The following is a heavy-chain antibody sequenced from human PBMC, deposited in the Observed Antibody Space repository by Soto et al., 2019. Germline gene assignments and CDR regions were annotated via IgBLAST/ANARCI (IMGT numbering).Heavy chain of an antibody. V-gene: IGHV3-11*01. CDR1: GFTFSDYS. Sequence: QVQLVESGGGLVQPGGSLRLSGAASGFTFSDYSMSWIRKAPGKGLEWVSYISSSGSTIYYADSVKGRFTISRDNAKNSLYLQMNSLRAEDTAVYYCAGEVIQLWLHAFDIWGQGTMVTVSS. CDR3: AGEVIQLWLHAFDI. J-gene: IGHJ3*02. CDR2: ISSSGSTI. D-gene: IGHD5-18*01.